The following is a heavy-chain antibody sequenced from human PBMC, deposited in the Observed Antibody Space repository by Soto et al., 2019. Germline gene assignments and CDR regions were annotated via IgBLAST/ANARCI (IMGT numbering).Heavy chain of an antibody. J-gene: IGHJ4*02. CDR1: GFIFSNYA. D-gene: IGHD6-13*01. CDR3: AKVHDNSWYNFDR. Sequence: GGSLRLSCAASGFIFSNYAMHWVRQAPGKGLEWMAVISYDGSNKYYADSVKGRLTISRDNPKNTLYLQMNSLRPDDTAVYYCAKVHDNSWYNFDRWGLGTLVTVSS. V-gene: IGHV3-30*18. CDR2: ISYDGSNK.